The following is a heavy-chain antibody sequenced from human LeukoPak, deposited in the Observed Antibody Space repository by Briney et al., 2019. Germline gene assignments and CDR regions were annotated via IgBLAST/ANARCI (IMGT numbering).Heavy chain of an antibody. J-gene: IGHJ4*02. D-gene: IGHD6-6*01. CDR1: GFTFRNHW. CDR3: ARDQRVTGRPDIDY. V-gene: IGHV3-74*03. Sequence: PGGSLRLSCAASGFTFRNHWMHWVRQTPGKGLVWVSRISSDGSSTTYADSVKGRFTISRDNAKNTLCLQMNNLRAEDTAMYYCARDQRVTGRPDIDYWGQGTLVIVSS. CDR2: ISSDGSST.